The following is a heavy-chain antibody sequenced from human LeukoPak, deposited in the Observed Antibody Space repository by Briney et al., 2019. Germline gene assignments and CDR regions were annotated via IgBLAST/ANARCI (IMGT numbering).Heavy chain of an antibody. J-gene: IGHJ5*01. V-gene: IGHV4-39*01. CDR1: GGSISSGSYY. D-gene: IGHD6-19*01. Sequence: SETLSLTCTVSGGSISSGSYYWAWIRQPPGKGLEWIGSISYSGSTYYNPSLKGRDTISVDTSKNQFSLKLSSVTATDTAVYYCARQMSSGTQPCDGFDSWGQGTLVTVSS. CDR2: ISYSGST. CDR3: ARQMSSGTQPCDGFDS.